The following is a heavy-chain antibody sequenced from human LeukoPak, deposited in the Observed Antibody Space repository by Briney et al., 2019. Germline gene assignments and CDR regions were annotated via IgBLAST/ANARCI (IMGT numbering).Heavy chain of an antibody. CDR2: ISGSGGST. V-gene: IGHV3-23*01. CDR1: GFTFSSYA. J-gene: IGHJ6*02. D-gene: IGHD6-13*01. Sequence: GGSLRLSCAASGFTFSSYAMSWVRQAPGKGLEWVSAISGSGGSTYYADSVKGRFTISRDNSKNTLYLQMNSLRAEDTAVYYCAKVQQLVHYYYYYGTDVWGQGTTVTVSS. CDR3: AKVQQLVHYYYYYGTDV.